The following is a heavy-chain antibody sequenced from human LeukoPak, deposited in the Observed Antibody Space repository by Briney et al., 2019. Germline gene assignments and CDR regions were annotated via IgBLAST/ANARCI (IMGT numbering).Heavy chain of an antibody. J-gene: IGHJ3*01. Sequence: GGSLRLSCAASGFTFSNYVMTWVRQAPGKGLEWVSGISGSGGSTYYADSVKGRITISRDRSKSTLYLQMNSLRAEDTALYYCASSYDFWSAYDFWGQGTMVTVSS. D-gene: IGHD3-3*01. V-gene: IGHV3-23*01. CDR1: GFTFSNYV. CDR3: ASSYDFWSAYDF. CDR2: ISGSGGST.